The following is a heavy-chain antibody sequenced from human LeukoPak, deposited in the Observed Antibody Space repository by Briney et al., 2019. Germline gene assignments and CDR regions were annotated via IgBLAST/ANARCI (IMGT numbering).Heavy chain of an antibody. Sequence: ASVKVSCKASGGTFSSYAISWVRQAPGQGLEWMGGIIPIFGTANYAQKFQGRVTITADESTSTAYMELSSLRSEDTAVYYCARDGGNPDYAFDIWGQGTMVTVSS. V-gene: IGHV1-69*13. CDR1: GGTFSSYA. CDR2: IIPIFGTA. D-gene: IGHD2-15*01. CDR3: ARDGGNPDYAFDI. J-gene: IGHJ3*02.